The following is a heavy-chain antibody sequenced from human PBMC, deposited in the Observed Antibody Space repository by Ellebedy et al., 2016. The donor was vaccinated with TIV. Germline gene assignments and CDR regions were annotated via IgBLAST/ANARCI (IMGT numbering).Heavy chain of an antibody. Sequence: AASVKVSCKTSGYTFTGYYIHWVRQAPGQGLEWMGWINPNSGDTNYAQRFQDRVTMTRDTSISNAYMELSRLRSDDAAVYYCARYYGGEGTRPQSFFDYWGQGALVTVSS. CDR2: INPNSGDT. D-gene: IGHD3-16*01. CDR1: GYTFTGYY. CDR3: ARYYGGEGTRPQSFFDY. J-gene: IGHJ4*02. V-gene: IGHV1-2*02.